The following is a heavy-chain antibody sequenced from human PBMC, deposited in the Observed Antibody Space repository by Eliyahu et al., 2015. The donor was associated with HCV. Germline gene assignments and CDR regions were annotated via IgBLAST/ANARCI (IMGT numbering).Heavy chain of an antibody. CDR1: GXSISSSSYX. J-gene: IGHJ6*02. CDR3: ASLDTAYYYYGMDV. V-gene: IGHV4-39*01. D-gene: IGHD5-18*01. Sequence: QLQLQESGPGLVKPSETLSLTCTVXGXSISSSSYXWGWIRQPPGKGLEWIGSXYYSGSTYYNPSLKSRVTISVDTSKNQFSLKLSSVTAADTAVYYCASLDTAYYYYGMDVWGQGTTVTVSS. CDR2: XYYSGST.